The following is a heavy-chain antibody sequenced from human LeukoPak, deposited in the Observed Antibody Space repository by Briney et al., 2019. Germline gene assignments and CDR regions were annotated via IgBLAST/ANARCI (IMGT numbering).Heavy chain of an antibody. CDR2: IRNDGVNK. V-gene: IGHV3-30*02. CDR1: GFSFSDYG. CDR3: TSGKFDL. J-gene: IGHJ5*02. Sequence: PGGSLRLSCGASGFSFSDYGMNWVRQAPGKGLEWVGFIRNDGVNKYYADSIKGRFTISRDNSRNTVFLHLNSLRLDDTAVFYCTSGKFDLGGKGPLVTVPS.